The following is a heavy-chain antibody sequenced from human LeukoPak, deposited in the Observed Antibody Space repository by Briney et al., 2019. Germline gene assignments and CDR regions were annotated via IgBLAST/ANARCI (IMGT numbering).Heavy chain of an antibody. D-gene: IGHD6-13*01. CDR1: GDSISSTSYY. CDR3: ARLYSSSWQFDY. Sequence: SETLSLTYTVSGDSISSTSYYWAWIRQPPGKGREWIGSIYYSGSTYYSPSLKSRVTISVDTSKNQFSLKLSSVTAADTAVYYCARLYSSSWQFDYWGQGTLVTVSS. V-gene: IGHV4-39*07. CDR2: IYYSGST. J-gene: IGHJ4*02.